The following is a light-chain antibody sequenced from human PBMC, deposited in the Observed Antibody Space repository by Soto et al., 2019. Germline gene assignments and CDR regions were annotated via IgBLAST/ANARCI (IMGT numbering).Light chain of an antibody. Sequence: QAVVTQPASVSGSPGQSITISCTGTSSDVGGYNYVSWYQQHPGKAPKLIIYDVSNRPSGVSNRFSGSKSGNTASLTISGLQAEDEADYYCSSYTYSRDVVFGGGTKLTVL. V-gene: IGLV2-14*01. J-gene: IGLJ2*01. CDR1: SSDVGGYNY. CDR2: DVS. CDR3: SSYTYSRDVV.